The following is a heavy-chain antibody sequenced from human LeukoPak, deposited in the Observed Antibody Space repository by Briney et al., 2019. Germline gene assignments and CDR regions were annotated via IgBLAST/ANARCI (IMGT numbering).Heavy chain of an antibody. J-gene: IGHJ5*02. D-gene: IGHD6-6*01. CDR3: ARGVVAARIGLGWFDP. CDR1: GGSFSGYY. CDR2: INHSGST. Sequence: SETLSLTCAVYGGSFSGYYWSWIRQPPGKRLEWIGEINHSGSTNYNPSLKSRVTISVDTSKNQFSLKLSSVTAADTAVYYCARGVVAARIGLGWFDPWGQGTLVTVSS. V-gene: IGHV4-34*01.